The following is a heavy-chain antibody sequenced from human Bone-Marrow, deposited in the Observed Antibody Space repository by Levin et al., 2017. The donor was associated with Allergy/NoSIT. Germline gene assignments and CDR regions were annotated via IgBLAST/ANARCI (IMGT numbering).Heavy chain of an antibody. J-gene: IGHJ6*02. V-gene: IGHV4-59*01. CDR1: GDSIKTSY. D-gene: IGHD1/OR15-1a*01. Sequence: SETLSLTCTVSGDSIKTSYWSWVRQAPGKGLEWIGYMSNSGSTNYNASLQSRVSISVDMSKNQLLLILASVTASDTALYYCARMWKNPIGSYSYYTMDVWGQGTTVIVSS. CDR2: MSNSGST. CDR3: ARMWKNPIGSYSYYTMDV.